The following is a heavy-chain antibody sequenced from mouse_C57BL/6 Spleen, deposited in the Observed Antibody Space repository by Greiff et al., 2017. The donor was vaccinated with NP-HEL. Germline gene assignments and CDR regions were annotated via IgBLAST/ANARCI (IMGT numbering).Heavy chain of an antibody. J-gene: IGHJ3*01. CDR1: GFTFSDYY. CDR3: AREDGYYVAY. CDR2: INYDGSST. V-gene: IGHV5-16*01. Sequence: EVNVVESEGGLVQPGSSMKLSCTASGFTFSDYYMAWVRQVPEKGLEWVSNINYDGSSTYYLDSLKSRFIISRDNAKNILYLQMSSLKSEDTATYYCAREDGYYVAYWGQGTLVTVSA. D-gene: IGHD2-3*01.